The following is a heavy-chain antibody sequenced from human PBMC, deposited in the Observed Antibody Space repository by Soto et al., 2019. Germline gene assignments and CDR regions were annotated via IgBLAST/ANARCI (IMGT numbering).Heavy chain of an antibody. V-gene: IGHV3-30-3*01. Sequence: ESGGGVVQPGRSLRLSCAASGFTFSSYAMHWVRQAPGKGLEWVAVISYDGSNKYYADSVKGRFTISRDNSKNTLYLQMNSLRAEDTAVYYCARDLDYDDYYFDYWGQGTLVTVSS. D-gene: IGHD3-3*01. J-gene: IGHJ4*02. CDR1: GFTFSSYA. CDR3: ARDLDYDDYYFDY. CDR2: ISYDGSNK.